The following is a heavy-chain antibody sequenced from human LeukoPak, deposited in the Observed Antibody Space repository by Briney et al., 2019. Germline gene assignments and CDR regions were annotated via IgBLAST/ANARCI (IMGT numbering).Heavy chain of an antibody. D-gene: IGHD3-10*01. Sequence: ASVKVSCKVSGYILTELSMHWVRQAPGKGLEWMGGFDPEDGETIYAQEFQGRVTMTEDTSTDTAYMEVSSLRSEDTAVYYCATGLLWFGEPNWFDPWGQGTLVTVSS. CDR2: FDPEDGET. V-gene: IGHV1-24*01. J-gene: IGHJ5*02. CDR3: ATGLLWFGEPNWFDP. CDR1: GYILTELS.